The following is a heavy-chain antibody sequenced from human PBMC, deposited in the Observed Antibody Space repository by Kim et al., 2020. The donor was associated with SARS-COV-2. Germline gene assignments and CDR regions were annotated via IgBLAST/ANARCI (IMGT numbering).Heavy chain of an antibody. CDR2: IYHSGST. CDR1: GYSISSGYY. Sequence: SETLSLTCTVSGYSISSGYYWGWIRQPPGKGLEWIGSIYHSGSTYYNPSLKSRVTISVDTSKNQFSLKLSSVTAADTAVYYCARGGWAAGTGRDCQHWG. J-gene: IGHJ1*01. D-gene: IGHD6-13*01. V-gene: IGHV4-38-2*02. CDR3: ARGGWAAGTGRDCQH.